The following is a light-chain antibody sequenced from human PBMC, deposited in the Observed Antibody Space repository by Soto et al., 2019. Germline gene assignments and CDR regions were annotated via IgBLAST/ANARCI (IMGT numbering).Light chain of an antibody. Sequence: EIVLTQSPGTLSLSPGETATLSCRASQTVDSRYLAWYQQKRGQAPTLLIYATSSRATGVPDRFSGGGSGPDFTLTIRRLEPEDFAVYYCQQYNDWPITLGQGTRLDIK. CDR1: QTVDSRY. CDR2: ATS. V-gene: IGKV3-20*01. J-gene: IGKJ5*01. CDR3: QQYNDWPIT.